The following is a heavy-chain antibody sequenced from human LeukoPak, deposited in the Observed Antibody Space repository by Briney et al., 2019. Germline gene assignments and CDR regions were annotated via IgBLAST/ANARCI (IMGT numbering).Heavy chain of an antibody. J-gene: IGHJ4*02. CDR3: ARGLRTFDY. CDR1: GGSISSYY. CDR2: INHSGST. Sequence: SETLSLTCTVSGGSISSYYWSWIRQPPGKGLEWIGEINHSGSTSYNPSLKSRVTISVDTSKNQFSLKLSSVTAADTAVYYCARGLRTFDYWGQGTLVTVSS. D-gene: IGHD4-17*01. V-gene: IGHV4-34*01.